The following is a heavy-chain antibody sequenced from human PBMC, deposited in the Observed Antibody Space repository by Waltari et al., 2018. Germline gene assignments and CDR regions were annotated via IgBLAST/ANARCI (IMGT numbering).Heavy chain of an antibody. CDR3: AKVSSSWYWAFDI. D-gene: IGHD6-13*01. V-gene: IGHV3-33*06. CDR1: GFPFSSSG. J-gene: IGHJ3*02. CDR2: IWYDGSNK. Sequence: QVQLVESGGGVVQPGRSLRLSCAASGFPFSSSGMHWVRQAPGKGLEWVAVIWYDGSNKYYADSVKGRFTISRDNSKNTLYLQMNSLRAEDTAVYYCAKVSSSWYWAFDIWGQGTMVTVSS.